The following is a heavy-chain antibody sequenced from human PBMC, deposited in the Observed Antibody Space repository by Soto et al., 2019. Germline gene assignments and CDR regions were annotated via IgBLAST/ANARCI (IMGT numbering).Heavy chain of an antibody. V-gene: IGHV1-2*02. D-gene: IGHD3-9*01. CDR2: ITPNSGGT. CDR3: ARGSDARFFDWLSRVDP. Sequence: GASVKVSCKASGYTFTDSYMHWVRQAPGQGLEWMGWITPNSGGTNYAQKFQGRVTMTRDTSISTAYLDLSSLRSDDTAVYYCARGSDARFFDWLSRVDPWGQGTLATVSS. CDR1: GYTFTDSY. J-gene: IGHJ5*02.